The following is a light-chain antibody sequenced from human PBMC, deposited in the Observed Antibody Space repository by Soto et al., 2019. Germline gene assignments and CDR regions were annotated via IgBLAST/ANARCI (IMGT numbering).Light chain of an antibody. CDR2: KTS. J-gene: IGKJ1*01. CDR1: QSISVW. Sequence: DIHMTQSPSTLSASGVDRVTITCRASQSISVWLAWYQQKPGKAPNLLIYKTSSLETGVPSRFSGSESGTEFTLTISSLQPYDFATYYCQHYNDYSWTFGQGTKVEIK. CDR3: QHYNDYSWT. V-gene: IGKV1-5*03.